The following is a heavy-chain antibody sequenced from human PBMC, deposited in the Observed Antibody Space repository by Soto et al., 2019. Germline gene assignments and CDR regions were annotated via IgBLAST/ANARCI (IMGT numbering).Heavy chain of an antibody. CDR1: GEAFGGYY. J-gene: IGHJ6*02. D-gene: IGHD3-9*01. CDR2: INHSGDT. V-gene: IGHV4-34*01. Sequence: SETLSLTCGVSGEAFGGYYWSWIRQSPGKGLEWIGEINHSGDTNYNPSLKSRVTLSVDTSKNHFSLKLTSVTAADTAVYYCARVSPFYDILTGRYYYYRLDVWRQGTTVTVSS. CDR3: ARVSPFYDILTGRYYYYRLDV.